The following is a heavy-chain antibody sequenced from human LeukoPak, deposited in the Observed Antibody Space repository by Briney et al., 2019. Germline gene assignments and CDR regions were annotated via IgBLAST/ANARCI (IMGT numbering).Heavy chain of an antibody. V-gene: IGHV4-61*02. Sequence: SETLSLTCTVSGGSISSGSYYWSWIRQPAGKGLEWIGRIYTSGSTNYNPSLKSRVTISVDTSKNQFSLKLSSVTAADTAVYYCARATYCGGDCYSPPDYWGQGTPVTVSS. J-gene: IGHJ4*02. CDR3: ARATYCGGDCYSPPDY. CDR1: GGSISSGSYY. CDR2: IYTSGST. D-gene: IGHD2-21*01.